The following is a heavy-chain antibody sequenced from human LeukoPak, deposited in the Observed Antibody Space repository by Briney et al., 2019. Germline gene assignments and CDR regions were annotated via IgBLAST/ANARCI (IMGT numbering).Heavy chain of an antibody. V-gene: IGHV3-23*01. CDR1: GFTFSNYA. D-gene: IGHD5-12*01. CDR2: IIGSSGRT. Sequence: GGSLRLSCAASGFTFSNYAMNWVRQAPGKGLEWFSTIIGSSGRTFYADSLKGRFTISKDTSKNTLYLHMSSLRADDTAVYYCAKGGYDYVEVAYFDYWGQGTLVTVSS. CDR3: AKGGYDYVEVAYFDY. J-gene: IGHJ4*02.